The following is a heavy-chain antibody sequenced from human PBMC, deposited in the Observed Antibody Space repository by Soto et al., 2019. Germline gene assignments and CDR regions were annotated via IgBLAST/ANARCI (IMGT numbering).Heavy chain of an antibody. CDR3: TTDLSGDYPYYYMDV. CDR1: GFTFSNAW. J-gene: IGHJ6*03. CDR2: IKSKTDGGTT. Sequence: PGGSLRLSCAASGFTFSNAWMSWVRQAPGKGLEWVGRIKSKTDGGTTDYAAPVKGRFTISRDDSKNTLYLQMNSLKTEDTAVYYCTTDLSGDYPYYYMDVWGKGTTVTVSS. V-gene: IGHV3-15*01. D-gene: IGHD3-10*01.